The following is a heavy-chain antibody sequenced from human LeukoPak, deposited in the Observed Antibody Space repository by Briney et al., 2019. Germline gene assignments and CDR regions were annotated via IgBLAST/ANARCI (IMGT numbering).Heavy chain of an antibody. CDR1: GGSISSSSDY. J-gene: IGHJ4*02. V-gene: IGHV4-39*01. CDR3: AGQRGYSFGWVDY. D-gene: IGHD5-18*01. CDR2: INYSGST. Sequence: SETLSLTCTVSGGSISSSSDYWGWIRQPPGKGLERIGSINYSGSTYYNPSLKSRVTISVDTSKNQFSLKLSSVTAADTAVYYCAGQRGYSFGWVDYWGQGTLVTVSS.